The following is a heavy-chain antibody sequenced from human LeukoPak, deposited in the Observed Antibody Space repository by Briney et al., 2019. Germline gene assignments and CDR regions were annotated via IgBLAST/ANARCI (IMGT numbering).Heavy chain of an antibody. Sequence: GGSLRLPCAASGLTFNSYWMHWVRQVAGKGLVWVARINGDASNTTYADSVKGRFTISRDNAKNTLYLQMNSLRVDDTAVYYCARAMPHDNWFDPWGQGSLVTVSS. V-gene: IGHV3-74*03. CDR2: INGDASNT. CDR1: GLTFNSYW. D-gene: IGHD2-2*01. CDR3: ARAMPHDNWFDP. J-gene: IGHJ5*02.